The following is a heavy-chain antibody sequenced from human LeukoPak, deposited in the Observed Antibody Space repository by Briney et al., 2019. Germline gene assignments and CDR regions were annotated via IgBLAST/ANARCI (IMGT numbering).Heavy chain of an antibody. CDR1: GGSISSSYYY. J-gene: IGHJ4*02. Sequence: SETMSLTCTVSGGSISSSYYYWGWIRQPPGKGLEWIWTIYYSGSTYYNPSLKSRVTISVDTSKNQFTLKLSSVTAADTAGHYCARGAGYFESSGYYYVATPFDYWGQETLVTVSS. D-gene: IGHD3-22*01. V-gene: IGHV4-39*01. CDR3: ARGAGYFESSGYYYVATPFDY. CDR2: IYYSGST.